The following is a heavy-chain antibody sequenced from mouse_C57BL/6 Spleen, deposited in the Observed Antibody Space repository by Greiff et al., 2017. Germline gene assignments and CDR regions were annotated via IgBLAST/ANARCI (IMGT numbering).Heavy chain of an antibody. CDR2: INPSSGYT. Sequence: VQGVESGAELAKPGASVKLSCKASGYTFTSYGMHWVKQRPGQGLEWIGYINPSSGYTKYNQKFKDKATLTADKSSSTAYMQLSSLTYEDSAVYYCARSGCVYAMDYWGQGTSVTVSS. CDR3: ARSGCVYAMDY. CDR1: GYTFTSYG. J-gene: IGHJ4*01. V-gene: IGHV1-7*01. D-gene: IGHD3-1*01.